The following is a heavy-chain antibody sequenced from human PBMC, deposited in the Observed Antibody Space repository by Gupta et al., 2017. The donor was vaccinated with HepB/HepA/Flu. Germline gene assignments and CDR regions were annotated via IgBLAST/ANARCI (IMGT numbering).Heavy chain of an antibody. D-gene: IGHD1-26*01. Sequence: EVQLVDSCGGLVKRGVSLTLSCVWAGFTFGSYAMSWVRQAPGKGLEGVSAISGSGGSTYYADYVKGRFTISRDNSKNTRDLQMNSLRAEETAVYYCAKDRRRELLADDAFDIGGQGTMVTVSS. CDR3: AKDRRRELLADDAFDI. V-gene: IGHV3-23*04. CDR1: GFTFGSYA. J-gene: IGHJ3*02. CDR2: ISGSGGST.